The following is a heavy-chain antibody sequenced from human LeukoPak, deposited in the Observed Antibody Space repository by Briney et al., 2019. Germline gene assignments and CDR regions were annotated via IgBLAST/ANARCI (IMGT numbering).Heavy chain of an antibody. CDR2: IIPIFGTA. CDR1: GGTFSSYA. J-gene: IGHJ5*02. D-gene: IGHD5-18*01. CDR3: ARDPGYSYGLNWFDP. V-gene: IGHV1-69*13. Sequence: SVKVSCKASGGTFSSYAISWVRQAPGHGLEWMGGIIPIFGTANYAQKFQGRVTITADESTSTAYMELSSLRSEDTAVYYCARDPGYSYGLNWFDPWGQGTLVTVSS.